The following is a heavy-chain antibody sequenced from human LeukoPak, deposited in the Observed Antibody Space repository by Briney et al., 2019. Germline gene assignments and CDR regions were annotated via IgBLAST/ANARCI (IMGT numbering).Heavy chain of an antibody. CDR3: ARRSPNYYFDY. CDR1: GFTFSNYN. V-gene: IGHV3-21*01. Sequence: PGGSLRLSCAASGFTFSNYNMNWVRQAPGKGLEWVSSISSSNNYIYYADSVKGRFTISRDNAKNSPYLQMNSLRAEDTAVYYCARRSPNYYFDYWGQGTPVTVSS. J-gene: IGHJ4*02. CDR2: ISSSNNYI.